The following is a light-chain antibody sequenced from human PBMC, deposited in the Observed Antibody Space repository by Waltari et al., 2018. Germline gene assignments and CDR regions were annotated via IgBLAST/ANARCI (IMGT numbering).Light chain of an antibody. V-gene: IGLV1-47*01. J-gene: IGLJ3*02. Sequence: QSVLTQPPSASGTPGQRVTLSCSGSSSNLGSNPVYWYQHHPGTAPNPLLYRNSQRPSGVPDRLSGSKSGTSASLAMSGLRSEDEADYYCAAWDNSLSAWVFGGGTKLTVL. CDR3: AAWDNSLSAWV. CDR1: SSNLGSNP. CDR2: RNS.